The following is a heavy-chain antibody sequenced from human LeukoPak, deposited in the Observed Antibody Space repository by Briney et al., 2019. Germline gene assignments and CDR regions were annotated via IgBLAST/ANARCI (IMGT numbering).Heavy chain of an antibody. CDR1: GFTFSSYG. Sequence: PGRSLRLSCAASGFTFSSYGMHWVRQAPGKGLEWVAVIWYDGSNKYYADSVKGRFTISRDNSKNTLYLQMNSLRAEDTAVYYCAKVLRTVTSRYYYYYMDVWGKGTTVTVSS. D-gene: IGHD2-2*01. V-gene: IGHV3-33*06. CDR3: AKVLRTVTSRYYYYYMDV. J-gene: IGHJ6*03. CDR2: IWYDGSNK.